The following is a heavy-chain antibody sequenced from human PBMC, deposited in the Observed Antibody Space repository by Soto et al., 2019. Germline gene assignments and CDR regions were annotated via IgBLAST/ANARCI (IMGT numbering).Heavy chain of an antibody. CDR2: IKQDGSEK. CDR1: AFTFSSDW. D-gene: IGHD3-16*01. J-gene: IGHJ3*02. CDR3: ARDLFEAARRGEYAFDI. V-gene: IGHV3-7*03. Sequence: LRLFCAASAFTFSSDWMSWVRQAPGKGLEWVANIKQDGSEKYYVDSVKRRFTISRDNAKNSLYLQMNSLRAEDTAVYYCARDLFEAARRGEYAFDIWGQGTMVTVSS.